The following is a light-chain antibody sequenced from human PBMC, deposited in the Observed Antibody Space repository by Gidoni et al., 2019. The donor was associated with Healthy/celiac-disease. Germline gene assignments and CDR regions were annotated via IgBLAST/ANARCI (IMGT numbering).Light chain of an antibody. J-gene: IGKJ4*02. CDR2: AAS. CDR1: QSISSY. Sequence: IQIAQSPSSLSASLGDRVTITCRASQSISSYLNWYQQKPGKAPKLLIYAASSLQSGVPARFSGSGSGTDFTLTISSLQPEDFATYYCQQCYSTPLTFXGXTKVEIK. V-gene: IGKV1-39*01. CDR3: QQCYSTPLT.